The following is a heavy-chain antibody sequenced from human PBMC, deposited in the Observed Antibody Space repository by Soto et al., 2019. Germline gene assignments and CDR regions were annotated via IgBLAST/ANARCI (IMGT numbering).Heavy chain of an antibody. V-gene: IGHV4-39*01. CDR3: ARQKWEQPKWFDP. CDR1: GGAISDARFY. CDR2: IFYSGTT. Sequence: QRQLQVSGPGLVKPSETLSLTGSLSGGAISDARFYWGWIQQTPGKGLEWIGSIFYSGTTFFNPALQSRVTISVDTSEKQVSLKLSSVTAADTALYFCARQKWEQPKWFDPWGQGTQVTVSS. J-gene: IGHJ5*02. D-gene: IGHD1-26*01.